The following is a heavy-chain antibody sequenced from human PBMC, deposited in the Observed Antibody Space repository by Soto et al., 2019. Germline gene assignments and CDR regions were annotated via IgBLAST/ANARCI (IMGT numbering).Heavy chain of an antibody. V-gene: IGHV3-48*02. D-gene: IGHD1-26*01. J-gene: IGHJ5*02. Sequence: EVQLVESGGGLVQPGGSLRLSCAASGFTFSSYSMNWVRQAPGKGLEWVSYISSSSSTIYYADSVKGRFTISRDNAKNWRYLQMNRLRDEDTAVYYCAREGGSLNWFDPWGQGTLVTVSS. CDR3: AREGGSLNWFDP. CDR1: GFTFSSYS. CDR2: ISSSSSTI.